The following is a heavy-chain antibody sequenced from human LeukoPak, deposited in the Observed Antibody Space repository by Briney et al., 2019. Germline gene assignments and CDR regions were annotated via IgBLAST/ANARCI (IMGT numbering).Heavy chain of an antibody. CDR2: INHSGCT. J-gene: IGHJ5*02. V-gene: IGHV4-34*01. CDR3: ATLEAQEWFDP. Sequence: PSETLSLTCAVYGGSFSGYYWSWIRQPPGKGLEWIGEINHSGCTNYNPSLKSRVTISVDTSKNQFSLKLSSVTAADTAVYYCATLEAQEWFDPWGQGTLVTVSS. CDR1: GGSFSGYY.